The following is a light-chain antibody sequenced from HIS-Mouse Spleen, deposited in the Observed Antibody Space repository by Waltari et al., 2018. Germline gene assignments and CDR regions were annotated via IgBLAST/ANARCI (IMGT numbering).Light chain of an antibody. Sequence: SYDLTPPPSVSVPPGQTARLTSPVDAFPKKYAYWYQQKSGQAPVLVIYEDSKRPSGIPERFSGSSSGTMATLTISGAQVEDEADYYCYSTDSSGNHRVFGGGTKLTVL. CDR2: EDS. CDR3: YSTDSSGNHRV. J-gene: IGLJ2*01. CDR1: AFPKKY. V-gene: IGLV3-10*01.